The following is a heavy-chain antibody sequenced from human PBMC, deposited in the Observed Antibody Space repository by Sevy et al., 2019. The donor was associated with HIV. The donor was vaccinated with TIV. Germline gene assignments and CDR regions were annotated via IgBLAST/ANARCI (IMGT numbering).Heavy chain of an antibody. V-gene: IGHV4-39*01. CDR1: GFTFSNYH. CDR2: IYYSGRT. Sequence: GSLRLSCAASGFTFSNYHMNWVRQAPGKGLEWIGTIYYSGRTYYNPSLKSRVTVSVDTSKNQFSLRVSSVTAADTAVYYCASIKIFGVVSDYSDYWGQGTLVTVSS. D-gene: IGHD3-3*01. J-gene: IGHJ4*02. CDR3: ASIKIFGVVSDYSDY.